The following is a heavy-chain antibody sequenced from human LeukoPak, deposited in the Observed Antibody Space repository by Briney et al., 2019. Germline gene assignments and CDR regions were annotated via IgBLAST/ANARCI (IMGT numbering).Heavy chain of an antibody. D-gene: IGHD2-2*01. CDR1: GFTFSSYS. Sequence: PGGSLRLSCAASGFTFSSYSMNWVRQAPGKGLEWVSYISSSSSTIYYADSVKGRFTISRDNAKNSLYLQMNSLRAEDTAVYYCARDLGHCSSTSCYSLHAFDYWGQGTLVTVSS. J-gene: IGHJ4*02. V-gene: IGHV3-48*01. CDR2: ISSSSSTI. CDR3: ARDLGHCSSTSCYSLHAFDY.